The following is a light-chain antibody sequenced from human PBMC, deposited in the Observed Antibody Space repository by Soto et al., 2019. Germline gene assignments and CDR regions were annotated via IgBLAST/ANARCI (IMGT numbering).Light chain of an antibody. CDR1: GSSIGTNT. CDR2: DND. Sequence: QSVLTQPPSASGTPGQRVTISCSGSGSSIGTNTVNWYRQLPGTAPKLLIYDNDQRPSGVPDRFSGSKSGTSASLAISGLQSEDEDDYYCAAWDGSLNNVLFGGGTKLTVL. J-gene: IGLJ2*01. V-gene: IGLV1-44*01. CDR3: AAWDGSLNNVL.